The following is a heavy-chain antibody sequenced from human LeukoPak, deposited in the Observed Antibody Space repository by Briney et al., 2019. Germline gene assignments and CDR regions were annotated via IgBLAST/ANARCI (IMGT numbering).Heavy chain of an antibody. V-gene: IGHV1-69*05. D-gene: IGHD2-2*01. CDR3: AVVVVPAATYLTYYYYYYMDV. J-gene: IGHJ6*03. CDR2: FIPIFGTV. CDR1: GGTFTIYA. Sequence: SVKVSCKASGGTFTIYAISWVRQAPGQGLGWMGGFIPIFGTVNYTQKFQGRVTITTDESTSTAYMELSSLRSEDTAVYYCAVVVVPAATYLTYYYYYYMDVWGKGTTVTVSS.